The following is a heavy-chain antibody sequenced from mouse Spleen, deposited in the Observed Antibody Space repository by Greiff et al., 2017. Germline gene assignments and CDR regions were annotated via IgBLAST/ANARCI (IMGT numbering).Heavy chain of an antibody. V-gene: IGHV1-81*01. CDR2: IYPRSGNT. CDR3: ARQDVNWDRHFDY. J-gene: IGHJ2*01. D-gene: IGHD4-1*01. Sequence: QVQLQQSGAELARPGASVKLSCKASGYTFTSYGISWVKQRTGQGLEWIGEIYPRSGNTYYNEKFKGKATLTADKSSSTAYMELRSLTSEDSAVYFCARQDVNWDRHFDYWGQGTTLTVSS. CDR1: GYTFTSYG.